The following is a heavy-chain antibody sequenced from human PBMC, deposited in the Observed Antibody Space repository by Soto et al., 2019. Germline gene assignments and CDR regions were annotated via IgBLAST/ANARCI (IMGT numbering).Heavy chain of an antibody. CDR1: GGSISSGGYS. CDR3: ARVPSP. CDR2: IYHSGST. Sequence: QLQLQESGSGLVKPSQTLSLTCAVSGGSISSGGYSWSWARQPPGKGLEWIGYIYHSGSTYYNPSPKRRVTIPVDRAKNQSPPKLSSVAAADTAVYYCARVPSPWGQGTLVTVSS. J-gene: IGHJ5*02. V-gene: IGHV4-30-2*01.